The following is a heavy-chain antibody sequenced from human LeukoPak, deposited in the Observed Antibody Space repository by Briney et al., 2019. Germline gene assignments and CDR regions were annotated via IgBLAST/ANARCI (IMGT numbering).Heavy chain of an antibody. CDR2: IYRVGST. CDR1: GFTVSSNY. CDR3: ARGDGYNFFDC. Sequence: PGGSLRLSCAASGFTVSSNYMTWVRQAPEKGLEWVSVIYRVGSTYYADSVKGRFTISRDNSKNTLYLQMNSLRAEDTAMYYCARGDGYNFFDCWGQGVLVTVSS. V-gene: IGHV3-66*01. J-gene: IGHJ4*02. D-gene: IGHD5-24*01.